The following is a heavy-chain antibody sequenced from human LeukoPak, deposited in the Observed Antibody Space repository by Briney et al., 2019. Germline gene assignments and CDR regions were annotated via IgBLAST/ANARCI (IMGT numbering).Heavy chain of an antibody. V-gene: IGHV5-51*01. CDR1: GYSFTSYW. CDR2: IYPGDSDT. Sequence: PGESLKISCKGSGYSFTSYWIGWVRQMPGKGLEWMGIIYPGDSDTRYSPSFQGQVTISADKSISTAYLQWSSLKASDTAMYYCARGSRLDCSSTSCYFFWGQGTLVTVSS. J-gene: IGHJ4*02. D-gene: IGHD2-2*01. CDR3: ARGSRLDCSSTSCYFF.